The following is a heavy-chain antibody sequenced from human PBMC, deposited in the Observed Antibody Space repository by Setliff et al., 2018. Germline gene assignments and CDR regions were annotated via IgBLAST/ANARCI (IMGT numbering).Heavy chain of an antibody. CDR1: GGAVSGYY. CDR3: TRAYSGSHDY. J-gene: IGHJ4*02. CDR2: INHSGGT. Sequence: LSLTCSVSGGAVSGYYWSWIRQPPGKGLEWIGEINHSGGTSYNPSLKSRVTMSVDESRNQFSLRLTSVTAADTAIYYCTRAYSGSHDYWGQGTLVTVSS. D-gene: IGHD1-26*01. V-gene: IGHV4-34*01.